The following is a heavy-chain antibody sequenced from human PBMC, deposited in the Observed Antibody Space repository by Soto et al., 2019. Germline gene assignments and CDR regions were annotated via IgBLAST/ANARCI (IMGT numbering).Heavy chain of an antibody. Sequence: GGSLRLSCAASGFTFDDYAMHWVRQAPGKGLEWVSGISWNSGSIGYADSVKGRFTISRDNAKNSLYLQMNSLRAEDTALYYCAKDTGARYYYGSGPQESWGRGTLVTVSS. V-gene: IGHV3-9*01. CDR1: GFTFDDYA. CDR3: AKDTGARYYYGSGPQES. J-gene: IGHJ5*02. D-gene: IGHD3-10*01. CDR2: ISWNSGSI.